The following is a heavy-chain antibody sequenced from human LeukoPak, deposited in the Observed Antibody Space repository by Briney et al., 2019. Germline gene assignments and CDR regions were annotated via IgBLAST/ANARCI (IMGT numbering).Heavy chain of an antibody. CDR2: IYYSGST. Sequence: SETLSLTCTVSGGSISSSSYYWGWIRQPPGEGLEWIGSIYYSGSTYYNPSLKSRVTISVDTSKNQFSLKLSSVTAADTAAYYCARSLLGATSRIFIYWGQGTLVTVSS. CDR3: ARSLLGATSRIFIY. CDR1: GGSISSSSYY. V-gene: IGHV4-39*01. J-gene: IGHJ4*02. D-gene: IGHD1-26*01.